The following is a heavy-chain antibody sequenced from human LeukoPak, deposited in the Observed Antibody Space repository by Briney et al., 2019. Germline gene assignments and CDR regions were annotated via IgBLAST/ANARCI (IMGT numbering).Heavy chain of an antibody. Sequence: PSETLSLTCAVSDDSFSSHYWTWIRQPPGKGLEWIGYISYIGSTNYNPSLKSRVTISIDTSRNQFSLRLSSVAAADTAVYYCARDLVTVTKGFDIWGQGTMVSVSS. V-gene: IGHV4-59*11. CDR1: DDSFSSHY. CDR3: ARDLVTVTKGFDI. CDR2: ISYIGST. D-gene: IGHD4-17*01. J-gene: IGHJ3*02.